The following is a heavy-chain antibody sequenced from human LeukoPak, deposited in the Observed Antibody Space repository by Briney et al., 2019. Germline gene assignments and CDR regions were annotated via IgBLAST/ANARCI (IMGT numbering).Heavy chain of an antibody. CDR3: AKLNH. CDR2: ISWNSGSI. V-gene: IGHV3-9*01. J-gene: IGHJ5*02. Sequence: GRSLRLSCAASGFTFDDYAMPWVRQAPGKGLEWVSGISWNSGSIGYADSVKGRFTISRDNAKNSLYPQMNSLRAEDTALYYCAKLNHWGQGTLVTVSS. CDR1: GFTFDDYA.